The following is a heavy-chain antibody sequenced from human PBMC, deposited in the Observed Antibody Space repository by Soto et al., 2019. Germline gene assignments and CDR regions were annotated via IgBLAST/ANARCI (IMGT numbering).Heavy chain of an antibody. D-gene: IGHD3-3*01. V-gene: IGHV1-69*02. CDR1: GGTVSYYT. CDR2: IIPILGIA. CDR3: ARELRFLEWRTHVLDP. Sequence: SVKVSCKASGGTVSYYTISWVRQAPGQGLEWMGRIIPILGIANYAQKFQGRVTITADTSKNQFSLKLSSVTAADTAVYYCARELRFLEWRTHVLDPWGQGTQVTVSS. J-gene: IGHJ5*02.